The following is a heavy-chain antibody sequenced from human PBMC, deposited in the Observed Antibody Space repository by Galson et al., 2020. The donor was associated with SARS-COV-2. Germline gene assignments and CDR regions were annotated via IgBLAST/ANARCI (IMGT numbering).Heavy chain of an antibody. V-gene: IGHV4-59*01. CDR3: ARGPVGYYYYDVGV. CDR1: GGSISSYY. CDR2: IYYSGST. Sequence: SETLSLTCTVSGGSISSYYWSWIRQPPGKGLEWIGYIYYSGSTNYNPSLKSRVTISVDTSKNQFSLKLSSVTAADTAVYYCARGPVGYYYYDVGVWGKVTSVSVSS. J-gene: IGHJ6*03. D-gene: IGHD1-26*01.